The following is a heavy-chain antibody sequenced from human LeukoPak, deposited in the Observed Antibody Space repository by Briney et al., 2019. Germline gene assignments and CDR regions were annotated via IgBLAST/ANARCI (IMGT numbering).Heavy chain of an antibody. CDR3: ARGGLVLQHYYHMDV. Sequence: VASVKVSCKASGGTFSSYAISWVRQAPGQGLEWMGWIIPNCGTANYAQKFQGRVTITADESMSTAYMELSSLRSEDTAVYYCARGGLVLQHYYHMDVWGKGTTVTVSS. V-gene: IGHV1-69*13. CDR1: GGTFSSYA. CDR2: IIPNCGTA. J-gene: IGHJ6*03. D-gene: IGHD6-6*01.